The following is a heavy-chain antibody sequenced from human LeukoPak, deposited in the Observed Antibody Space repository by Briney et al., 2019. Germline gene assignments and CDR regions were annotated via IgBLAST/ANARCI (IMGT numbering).Heavy chain of an antibody. CDR1: GYTFTSYG. V-gene: IGHV1-18*01. CDR3: ARDRAYSSSSGWFDP. Sequence: RASVTVSCRASGYTFTSYGISWVRQAPGQGLEWMGWISAYNGNTNYAQKLQGRVTMTTDTSTSTAYMELRSLRSDDTAVYYCARDRAYSSSSGWFDPWGQGTLVTVSS. J-gene: IGHJ5*02. D-gene: IGHD6-6*01. CDR2: ISAYNGNT.